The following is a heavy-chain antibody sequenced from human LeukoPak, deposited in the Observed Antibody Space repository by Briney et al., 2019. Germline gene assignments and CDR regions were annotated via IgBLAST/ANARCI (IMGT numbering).Heavy chain of an antibody. CDR3: AKDSAYYYDSSGYYYD. CDR1: GFTFSTYG. D-gene: IGHD3-22*01. CDR2: ISYDGSHK. J-gene: IGHJ4*02. Sequence: PGGSLRLSCAASGFTFSTYGMHWVRQAPGKGLEWVAVISYDGSHKYYADSVKGRFTISRDNSKNTLYLQMNSLRAEDTAMYYCAKDSAYYYDSSGYYYDWGQGTLVTVSS. V-gene: IGHV3-30*18.